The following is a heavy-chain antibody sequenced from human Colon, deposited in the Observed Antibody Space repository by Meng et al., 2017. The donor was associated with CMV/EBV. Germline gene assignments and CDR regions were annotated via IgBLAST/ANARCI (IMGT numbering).Heavy chain of an antibody. CDR1: GFTMSDAW. J-gene: IGHJ4*02. V-gene: IGHV3-15*01. CDR2: IKSKSDGETI. Sequence: GGSLTLSCAASGFTMSDAWMSWVRQAPGKGLEWVGRIKSKSDGETIDYAAPVKGRFTISRDNAKNSLYLQMNSLRAEDTAVYYCARDSLQSTSSLDYWGQGTLVTVSS. CDR3: ARDSLQSTSSLDY. D-gene: IGHD6-6*01.